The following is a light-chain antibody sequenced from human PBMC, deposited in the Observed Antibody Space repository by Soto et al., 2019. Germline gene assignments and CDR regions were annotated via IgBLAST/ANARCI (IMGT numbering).Light chain of an antibody. V-gene: IGKV3-15*01. J-gene: IGKJ5*01. CDR2: GAS. CDR3: QQYYDWPLT. Sequence: IMLKQSPSTLSVTQGERATLTCRASQSVSSYLAWYQQKPGQAPRLLIYGASTRATGIPARFSGSGSGTEFTLTISSLQPEDFAVYYCQQYYDWPLTFGEGTRLEIK. CDR1: QSVSSY.